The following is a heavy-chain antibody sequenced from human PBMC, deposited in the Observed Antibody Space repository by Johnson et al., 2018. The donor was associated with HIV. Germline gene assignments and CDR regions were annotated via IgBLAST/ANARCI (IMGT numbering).Heavy chain of an antibody. CDR2: IKSKTDGGTT. J-gene: IGHJ3*02. D-gene: IGHD2-2*01. CDR1: GFTFSNAW. V-gene: IGHV3-15*01. Sequence: EQLVESGGGLVKPGGSLRLSCEASGFTFSNAWMSWVRQAPGKGLEWVGHIKSKTDGGTTDYAAPVKGRFTISRDDSKNMLYLQMNILKNEDTAVYYCATDGYPGPGYQLLHRGIWGHGTMITVSS. CDR3: ATDGYPGPGYQLLHRGI.